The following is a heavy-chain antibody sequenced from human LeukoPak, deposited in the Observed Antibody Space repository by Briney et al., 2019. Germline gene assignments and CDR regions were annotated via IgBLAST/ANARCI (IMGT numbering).Heavy chain of an antibody. J-gene: IGHJ4*02. CDR2: IKEDGSDK. D-gene: IGHD6-19*01. V-gene: IGHV3-7*03. CDR3: ARNSGWFRFDY. CDR1: GFTFSNYW. Sequence: GGSLRLSCAASGFTFSNYWMDWVRQSPGKGLEWVANIKEDGSDKYYVDSVKGRFTISRDNAKNSLYLQMNSLRAEDMAVYYCARNSGWFRFDYWGQGTLVTVSS.